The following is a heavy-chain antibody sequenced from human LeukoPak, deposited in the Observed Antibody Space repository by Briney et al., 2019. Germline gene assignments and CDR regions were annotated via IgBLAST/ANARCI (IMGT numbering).Heavy chain of an antibody. V-gene: IGHV4-31*03. CDR1: GGSISSGGYY. CDR3: ARVLPVVTPSVFDY. Sequence: PSETLSLTCTVSGGSISSGGYYWSWIRQHPGKGLEWIGYIYYSGSTYYNPSLKSRVTISVDTSKNQFSLKLSSVTAADTAVYYCARVLPVVTPSVFDYWGQGTLVTVSS. CDR2: IYYSGST. J-gene: IGHJ4*02. D-gene: IGHD4-23*01.